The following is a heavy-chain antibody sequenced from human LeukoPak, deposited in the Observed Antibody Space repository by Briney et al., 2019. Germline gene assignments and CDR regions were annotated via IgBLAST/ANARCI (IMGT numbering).Heavy chain of an antibody. J-gene: IGHJ4*02. V-gene: IGHV4-30-4*01. Sequence: SETLSLTCTVSGDSVRTNNYYWSWIRQPPGKGLEWIGYIHYSGSTYYNPSLKSRVTISLDTSKNQFSLKLSSVTAADTAVYYCARNGDFDYWGQGTLVTVSS. CDR2: IHYSGST. D-gene: IGHD4-17*01. CDR3: ARNGDFDY. CDR1: GDSVRTNNYY.